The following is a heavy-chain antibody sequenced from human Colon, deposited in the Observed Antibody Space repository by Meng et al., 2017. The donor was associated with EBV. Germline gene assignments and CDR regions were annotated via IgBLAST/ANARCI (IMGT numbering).Heavy chain of an antibody. J-gene: IGHJ4*02. CDR1: GASISSSSLY. CDR2: VDYSGST. Sequence: KPSGTLSRTCTVTGASISSSSLYWDWSRQPPGKGLEWIGSVDYSGSTFYSPSLKSRVTISIDTTKNQFSLKLNSETAADTAIYYCARRTFYFDNSGSGYFFDSWGQGTLVTVSS. CDR3: ARRTFYFDNSGSGYFFDS. V-gene: IGHV4-39*07. D-gene: IGHD3-22*01.